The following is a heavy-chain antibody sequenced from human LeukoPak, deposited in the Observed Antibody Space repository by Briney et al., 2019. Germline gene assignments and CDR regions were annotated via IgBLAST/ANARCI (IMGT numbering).Heavy chain of an antibody. V-gene: IGHV3-23*01. J-gene: IGHJ4*02. D-gene: IGHD2-2*01. Sequence: GGSLRLSCAASGFTFSSYAMSWVRQAPGKGLEWVSVISGSGGTTYYADSVKGRFTISRDNSKNTLYLQMNSLRAEDTAVYYCAERVVPASYYFDYWGQGTLVTVSS. CDR3: AERVVPASYYFDY. CDR1: GFTFSSYA. CDR2: ISGSGGTT.